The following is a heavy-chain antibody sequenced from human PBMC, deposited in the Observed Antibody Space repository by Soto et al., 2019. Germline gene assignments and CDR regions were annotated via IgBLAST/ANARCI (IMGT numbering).Heavy chain of an antibody. D-gene: IGHD5-12*01. CDR1: GFSVTGNH. CDR2: LYTGGTT. Sequence: PVGSLRLSCAASGFSVTGNHMTWVRQAPGKGLEWVSSLYTGGTTYYADSVQGRFTISRDSSKNTLFLQIDRLRVEDSAVYYCARDLATVGKGFDSWGPGTLVTVSS. V-gene: IGHV3-53*01. J-gene: IGHJ4*02. CDR3: ARDLATVGKGFDS.